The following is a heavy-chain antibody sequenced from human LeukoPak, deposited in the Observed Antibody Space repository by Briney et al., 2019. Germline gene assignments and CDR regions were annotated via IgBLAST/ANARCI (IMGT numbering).Heavy chain of an antibody. CDR1: GFTFSSYG. J-gene: IGHJ4*02. CDR2: IWYDGSNE. V-gene: IGHV3-33*01. CDR3: ARERGLAKDFDY. Sequence: GGSLRLSCAASGFTFSSYGMNWVRQAPGKGLEWVAVIWYDGSNENYADSVKGRFTISRDSSTNTVHLQMNSLRAEDTAVYYCARERGLAKDFDYWGQGTLVTVPS. D-gene: IGHD6-19*01.